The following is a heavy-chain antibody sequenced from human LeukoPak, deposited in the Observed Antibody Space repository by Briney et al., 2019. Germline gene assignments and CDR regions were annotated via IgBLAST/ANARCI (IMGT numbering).Heavy chain of an antibody. D-gene: IGHD1-26*01. V-gene: IGHV3-33*01. CDR2: IWYDGSNK. CDR3: ARSPRIVGATARYYYYGMDV. Sequence: GGSLRLSCAASGFTFSSYGMHWVRQAPGKGLEWVAVIWYDGSNKYYADSVKGRFTISRDNSKNTLYLQMNSLRAEDTAVYYCARSPRIVGATARYYYYGMDVWGQGTTVTVSS. CDR1: GFTFSSYG. J-gene: IGHJ6*02.